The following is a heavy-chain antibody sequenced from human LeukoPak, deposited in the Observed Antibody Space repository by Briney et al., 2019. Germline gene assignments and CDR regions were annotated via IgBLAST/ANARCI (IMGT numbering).Heavy chain of an antibody. CDR1: GFTFSSYA. CDR2: ISSNGGST. Sequence: GGSLRLSRSASGFTFSSYAMHRVRQAPGKGLEYVSAISSNGGSTYYADSVKGRFTISRDNSKNTLYLQMSSLRAEDTAVYYCVKDCSYYYGSGSPLDYWGQGTLVTVSS. J-gene: IGHJ4*02. V-gene: IGHV3-64D*06. CDR3: VKDCSYYYGSGSPLDY. D-gene: IGHD3-10*01.